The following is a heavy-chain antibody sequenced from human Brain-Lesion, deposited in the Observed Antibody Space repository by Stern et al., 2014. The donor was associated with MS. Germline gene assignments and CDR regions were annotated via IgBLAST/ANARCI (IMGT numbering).Heavy chain of an antibody. Sequence: EVQMLESGGDLVQPGRSLRLSCAAFGFTFDDYAMHWVRHGPGKGLEWVAGISWNSGTIGYADSVKGRFTTSRDNAYSSLYLQMNSLRPEDTALYYCARDITGSSAYFAYWGQGTLVTVSS. V-gene: IGHV3-9*01. CDR1: GFTFDDYA. J-gene: IGHJ4*02. D-gene: IGHD1-14*01. CDR2: ISWNSGTI. CDR3: ARDITGSSAYFAY.